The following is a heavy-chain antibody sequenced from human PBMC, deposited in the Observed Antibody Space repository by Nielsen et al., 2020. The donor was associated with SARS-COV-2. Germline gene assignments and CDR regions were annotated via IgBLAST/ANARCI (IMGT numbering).Heavy chain of an antibody. CDR3: ARLSWGASNFDY. Sequence: GESLKISCKGSGYSFTSYWIGWVRQMPGKGLEWMGIIYPSDSYTNYSPSFQGHVTISADKSISAAYLQWSSLKASDTAMYYCARLSWGASNFDYWGQGTLVTVSS. D-gene: IGHD1-26*01. CDR2: IYPSDSYT. CDR1: GYSFTSYW. J-gene: IGHJ4*02. V-gene: IGHV5-10-1*01.